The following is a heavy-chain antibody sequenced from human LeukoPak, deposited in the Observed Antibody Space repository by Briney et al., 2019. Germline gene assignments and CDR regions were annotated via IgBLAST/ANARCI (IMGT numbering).Heavy chain of an antibody. CDR2: ISTSSNYI. Sequence: GGSLRLSCAASGFTFSSYNMNWVRQAPGKGLEWVSSISTSSNYIYYADSVKGRFTISRDNAKNSLHLQMNSLRAEDTAVYYCAKDDYYDTSGYRDWGQGTLVTVSS. CDR3: AKDDYYDTSGYRD. V-gene: IGHV3-21*01. CDR1: GFTFSSYN. D-gene: IGHD3-22*01. J-gene: IGHJ4*02.